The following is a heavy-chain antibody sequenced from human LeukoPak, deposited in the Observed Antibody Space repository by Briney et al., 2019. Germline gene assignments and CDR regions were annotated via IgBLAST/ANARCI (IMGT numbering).Heavy chain of an antibody. D-gene: IGHD2-8*01. CDR1: GYTFTSYG. V-gene: IGHV1-18*01. CDR3: ARDLGYCTNGVCTRNWFDP. Sequence: ASVKVSCKASGYTFTSYGISWVRQAPGQGLEWMGWISTYNVNTNYAQKFQGRVTMTTDTSTSTAYMELRSLRSDDTAVYYCARDLGYCTNGVCTRNWFDPWGRGTLVTVSS. CDR2: ISTYNVNT. J-gene: IGHJ5*02.